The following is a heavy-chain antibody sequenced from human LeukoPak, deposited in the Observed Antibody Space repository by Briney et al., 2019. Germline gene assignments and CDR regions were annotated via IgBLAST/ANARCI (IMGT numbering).Heavy chain of an antibody. J-gene: IGHJ3*02. CDR2: ISYDGSNK. D-gene: IGHD3-22*01. CDR1: GFTFSSYA. Sequence: GGSLRLSCAASGFTFSSYAMHWVRQAPGKGLEWVAVISYDGSNKYYADSVKGRFTIFRDNSKNTLYLQMNSLRAEDTAVYYCARDPYYYDSSGYYYGDAFDIWGQGTMVTVSS. V-gene: IGHV3-30*04. CDR3: ARDPYYYDSSGYYYGDAFDI.